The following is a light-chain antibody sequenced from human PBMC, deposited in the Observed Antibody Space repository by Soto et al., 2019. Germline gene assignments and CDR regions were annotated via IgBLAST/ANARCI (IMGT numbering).Light chain of an antibody. CDR3: QQRRNWLT. J-gene: IGKJ4*01. CDR2: DAS. CDR1: QSVSSY. V-gene: IGKV3-11*01. Sequence: EIVLTQSPATLSLSPGERATLSCRASQSVSSYLAWYQQKPGQAPRLLIYDASNRATGIPARFSGSGSGTYFTLTIISLEPEDFAVYYCQQRRNWLTFGGGTKVEIK.